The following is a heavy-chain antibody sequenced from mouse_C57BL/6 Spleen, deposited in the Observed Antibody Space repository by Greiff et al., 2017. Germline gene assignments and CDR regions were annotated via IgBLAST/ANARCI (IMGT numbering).Heavy chain of an antibody. CDR2: INPGSGGT. CDR1: GYAFTNYL. V-gene: IGHV1-54*01. D-gene: IGHD1-1*01. Sequence: QVQLKESGAELVRPGTSVKVSCKASGYAFTNYLIEWVKQRPGQGLEWIGVINPGSGGTNYNEKFKGKATLTADKSSSTAYMQLSSLTSEDSAVYFCARWDYYGSTGDYWGQGTTLTVSS. J-gene: IGHJ2*01. CDR3: ARWDYYGSTGDY.